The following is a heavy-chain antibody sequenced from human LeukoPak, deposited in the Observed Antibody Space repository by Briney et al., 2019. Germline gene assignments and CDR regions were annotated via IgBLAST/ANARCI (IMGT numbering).Heavy chain of an antibody. D-gene: IGHD3-22*01. CDR2: MYHSGST. CDR3: ARGVSMIVVVIHDWYFDL. J-gene: IGHJ2*01. Sequence: PSETLSLTCAVSGGSVSSGGYSWSWIRQPPGRGLEWIGYMYHSGSTYYNPSLKSRVAISVDRSKNQFSLKLSSVAATDTAVYYCARGVSMIVVVIHDWYFDLWGRGTLVTVSS. V-gene: IGHV4-30-2*01. CDR1: GGSVSSGGYS.